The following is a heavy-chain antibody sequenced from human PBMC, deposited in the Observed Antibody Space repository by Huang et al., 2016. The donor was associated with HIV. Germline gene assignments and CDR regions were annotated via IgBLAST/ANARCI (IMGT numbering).Heavy chain of an antibody. CDR1: GGTFSSYA. D-gene: IGHD3-22*01. Sequence: QVQLVQSGAEVKKPGSSVKVSCQASGGTFSSYAIRWVRQAPGQGLEWMGGILPIVGTANYAQKVQGRVTITADESTSTAYMELSSLRSEDTAVYYCARARGYYDSSVSYYFDYWGQGTLVTVSS. CDR2: ILPIVGTA. V-gene: IGHV1-69*13. J-gene: IGHJ4*02. CDR3: ARARGYYDSSVSYYFDY.